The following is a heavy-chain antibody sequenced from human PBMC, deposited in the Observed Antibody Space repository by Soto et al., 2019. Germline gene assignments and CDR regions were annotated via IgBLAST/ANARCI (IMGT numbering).Heavy chain of an antibody. CDR2: VYYTGST. Sequence: SETLSLTCSVSGGSVSGSYWSWIRQSPGKGLEWLGYVYYTGSTNCSPSLRSRVSISVDTSKNEFSLRLSSVTAADTAVYFCARSVAVPGAHIDYWGQGTQVTVSS. CDR3: ARSVAVPGAHIDY. D-gene: IGHD6-19*01. J-gene: IGHJ4*02. CDR1: GGSVSGSY. V-gene: IGHV4-59*02.